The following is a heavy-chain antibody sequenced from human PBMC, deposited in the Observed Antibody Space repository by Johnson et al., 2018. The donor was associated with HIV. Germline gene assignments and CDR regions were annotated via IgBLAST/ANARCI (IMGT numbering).Heavy chain of an antibody. D-gene: IGHD3-10*02. CDR1: GFTFSTYW. V-gene: IGHV3-74*02. Sequence: VQLVESGGGLVQPGGSLRLSCAASGFTFSTYWMHWVRQAPGKGLVWVSRISSDGSSKTYADSVKGRFTISRDNAKNTLYLQMNSLRPEDTAVYYCAKGIRFVGYVRENDGFDIWGQGTMVTVSS. CDR3: AKGIRFVGYVRENDGFDI. J-gene: IGHJ3*02. CDR2: ISSDGSSK.